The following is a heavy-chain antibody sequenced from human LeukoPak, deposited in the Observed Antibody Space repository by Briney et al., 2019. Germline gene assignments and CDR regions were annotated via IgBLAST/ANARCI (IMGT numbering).Heavy chain of an antibody. CDR1: GLIFSNYW. CDR3: TRGGRGTSYYWER. J-gene: IGHJ4*02. D-gene: IGHD3-10*01. Sequence: GGSLRLSCSASGLIFSNYWMTWIRQSPRKGLEWVATISQDGVDEYYVDSVGGRFTILRDNAKRTLDLQMSSLRDDDTAVYFCTRGGRGTSYYWERWGQGTLVTVSS. CDR2: ISQDGVDE. V-gene: IGHV3-7*03.